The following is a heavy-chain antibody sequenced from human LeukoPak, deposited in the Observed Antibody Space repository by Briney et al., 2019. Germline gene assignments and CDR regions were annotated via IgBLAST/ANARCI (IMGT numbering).Heavy chain of an antibody. CDR2: IYTSEST. CDR1: GGSISSSSYY. CDR3: ARDREVGATGYYFDY. D-gene: IGHD1-26*01. V-gene: IGHV4-61*02. J-gene: IGHJ4*02. Sequence: SETLSLTCTVSGGSISSSSYYWSWIRQPAGKGLEWIGRIYTSESTTYNSSLKSRVTISLDTSKNHFSLRLSSVTAADTAVYYCARDREVGATGYYFDYWGQGTLVTVSS.